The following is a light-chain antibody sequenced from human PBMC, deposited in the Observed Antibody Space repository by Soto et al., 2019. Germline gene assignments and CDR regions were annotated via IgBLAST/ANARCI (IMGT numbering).Light chain of an antibody. V-gene: IGKV3-15*01. Sequence: EIVMTQSPATLSVSPGERATLSCRASQSVSSNLAWYQHKPGQAPRLLIYGASTRATGIPARFSGSGSGTEFTLTISSLESEDFAVYYCQQYNNWITFGQGTRLEIK. J-gene: IGKJ5*01. CDR3: QQYNNWIT. CDR2: GAS. CDR1: QSVSSN.